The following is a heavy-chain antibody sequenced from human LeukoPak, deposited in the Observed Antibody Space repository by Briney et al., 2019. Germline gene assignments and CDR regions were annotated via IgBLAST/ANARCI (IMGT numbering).Heavy chain of an antibody. J-gene: IGHJ5*02. V-gene: IGHV1-69*05. CDR3: ARAQSCTNGVCYPNWFDP. CDR2: IIPIFGTA. Sequence: GASVKVSCKASGGTFSSYAISWVRQAPGQGLEWMGGIIPIFGTANYAQKFQGRVTITTDESTGTAYMELSSLRSEDTAVYYCARAQSCTNGVCYPNWFDPWGQGTLVTVSS. CDR1: GGTFSSYA. D-gene: IGHD2-8*01.